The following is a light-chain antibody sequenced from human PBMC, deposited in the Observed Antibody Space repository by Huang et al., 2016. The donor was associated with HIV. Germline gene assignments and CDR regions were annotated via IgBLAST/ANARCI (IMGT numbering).Light chain of an antibody. CDR3: QQLTTYPIT. V-gene: IGKV1-9*01. J-gene: IGKJ5*01. CDR1: HDITTF. Sequence: IQLTQSPPSLSASVGDSVTFTCRATHDITTFLAWYQQKPGKAPQLLISSASTLQSWVPSRFRGSGSGTDFTLTISSLQPEDIATYYCQQLTTYPITFGPGTRLEI. CDR2: SAS.